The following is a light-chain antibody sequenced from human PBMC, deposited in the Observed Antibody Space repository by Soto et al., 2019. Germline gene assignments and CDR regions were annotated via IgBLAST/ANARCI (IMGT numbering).Light chain of an antibody. CDR1: SSDVGYYNY. CDR2: DVS. Sequence: QSALTQPVSVSGSPGQSITISCTGTSSDVGYYNYVSWYQQHPGKAPKLMIYDVSNRPSGVSNRFSGSKSGNTASLTISGLQAEDEADYYCSSYTSSSTLEVFGTGTKLTVL. J-gene: IGLJ1*01. CDR3: SSYTSSSTLEV. V-gene: IGLV2-14*01.